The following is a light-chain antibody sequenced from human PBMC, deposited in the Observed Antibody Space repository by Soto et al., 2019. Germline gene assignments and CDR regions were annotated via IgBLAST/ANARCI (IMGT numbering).Light chain of an antibody. CDR1: QSISGY. J-gene: IGKJ1*01. Sequence: DIQMTQSPSSLSASVGDKVTITCRASQSISGYLNWYQHKPGKAPKLLIYAASSLQSGVSSRFSGSGSGTDFTLTISSLQPEDFATYYCQQSYNTWTFGQGTKVEIK. V-gene: IGKV1-39*01. CDR2: AAS. CDR3: QQSYNTWT.